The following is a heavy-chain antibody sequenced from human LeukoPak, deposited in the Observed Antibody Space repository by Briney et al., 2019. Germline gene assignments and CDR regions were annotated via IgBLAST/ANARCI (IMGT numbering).Heavy chain of an antibody. CDR2: IYYSGST. D-gene: IGHD6-19*01. CDR3: ATGYASGWTSDFDY. V-gene: IGHV4-59*01. J-gene: IGHJ4*02. Sequence: SETLSLTCTVSGGSLSTYYWSWIRQPPGKGLEWIGYIYYSGSTNYNPSLKRRVTISVDTSKNQLSLKLSSVTAADTAVYYCATGYASGWTSDFDYWGQGILVTVSP. CDR1: GGSLSTYY.